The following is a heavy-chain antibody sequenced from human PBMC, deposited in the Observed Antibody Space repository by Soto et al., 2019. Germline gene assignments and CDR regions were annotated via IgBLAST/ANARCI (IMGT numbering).Heavy chain of an antibody. V-gene: IGHV3-30*18. CDR2: ISHDGSYK. CDR1: GFSFTTYV. CDR3: AKGLLAIVGTTLPRDAFNI. Sequence: QVQLVESGGGVVQPGRSLRLSCAASGFSFTTYVMHWVRQAPRKGLEWVAVISHDGSYKYYGDAVKGRFTISRDTSKNAVYLEMNSLRPEDTAVYYCAKGLLAIVGTTLPRDAFNIWGQGTMVTVSS. D-gene: IGHD1-26*01. J-gene: IGHJ3*02.